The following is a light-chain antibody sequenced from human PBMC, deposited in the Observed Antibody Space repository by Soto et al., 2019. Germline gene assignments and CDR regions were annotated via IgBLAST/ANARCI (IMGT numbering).Light chain of an antibody. CDR2: AAS. CDR3: QQSHITPVT. J-gene: IGKJ4*01. Sequence: DIQMSQSPSSLSHSAVYRATITCLLSKTIDNYLDWYQEKPGQAPHLLIFAASSLAGGVPSRFSASGSGTDFTLTISSVHAEDFASYLCQQSHITPVTFGGGTKVDI. CDR1: KTIDNY. V-gene: IGKV1-39*01.